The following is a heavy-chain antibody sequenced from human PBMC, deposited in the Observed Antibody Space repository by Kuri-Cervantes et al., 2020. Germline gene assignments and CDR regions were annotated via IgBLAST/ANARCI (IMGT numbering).Heavy chain of an antibody. V-gene: IGHV3-74*01. Sequence: GGSLRLSCATSGFTFRSYWMHWVRQAPGKGLVWVSRINNDGSSTSYADSVKGRFTISRDNAKNTLYLQMNSLRAEDTAVYYCARVVVGTAADQFDYWGRGTLVTVSS. CDR1: GFTFRSYW. D-gene: IGHD2-21*01. CDR3: ARVVVGTAADQFDY. CDR2: INNDGSST. J-gene: IGHJ4*02.